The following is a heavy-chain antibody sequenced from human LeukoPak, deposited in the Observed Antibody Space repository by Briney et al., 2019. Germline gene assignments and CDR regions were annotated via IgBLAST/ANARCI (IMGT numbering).Heavy chain of an antibody. CDR2: ISYDGSNK. D-gene: IGHD1-14*01. CDR3: ARVSGGTPAFRLDY. CDR1: GFTFSSYA. Sequence: GGSLRLSCAASGFTFSSYAMHWVRQAPGKGLEWVAVISYDGSNKYYADSVKGRFTISRDNSKNTLYLQMNSLRAEDTAVYYCARVSGGTPAFRLDYWGQGTLVTVSS. V-gene: IGHV3-30*04. J-gene: IGHJ4*02.